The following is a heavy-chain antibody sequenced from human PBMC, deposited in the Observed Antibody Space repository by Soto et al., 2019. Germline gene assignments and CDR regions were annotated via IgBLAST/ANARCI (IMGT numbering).Heavy chain of an antibody. CDR2: IWYDGSNK. V-gene: IGHV3-33*01. J-gene: IGHJ3*02. CDR3: ARDSDYGDYPGGFDI. D-gene: IGHD4-17*01. CDR1: GFTFSSYG. Sequence: PGGSLRLSCAASGFTFSSYGMHWVRQAPGKGLEWVAVIWYDGSNKYYADSVKGRFTISRDNSKNTLYLQMNSLRAEDTAVYYCARDSDYGDYPGGFDIWGQGTMVTVSS.